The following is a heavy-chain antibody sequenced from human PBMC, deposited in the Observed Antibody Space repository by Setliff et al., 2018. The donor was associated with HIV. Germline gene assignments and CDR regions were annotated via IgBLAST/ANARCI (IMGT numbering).Heavy chain of an antibody. V-gene: IGHV3-74*01. D-gene: IGHD6-13*01. CDR1: RFTFNDYW. Sequence: GGSLRLSCVASRFTFNDYWTHCVRRGQGRGLEWVSRIGRDGTVANYADSVKGRFTISRDNARNTLFLQMNSLGVEDTALYYCGRDVHDAAADNWGRGTLVTVSS. J-gene: IGHJ4*02. CDR2: IGRDGTVA. CDR3: GRDVHDAAADN.